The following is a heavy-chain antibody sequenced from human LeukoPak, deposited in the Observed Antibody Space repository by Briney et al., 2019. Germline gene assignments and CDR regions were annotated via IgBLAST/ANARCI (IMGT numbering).Heavy chain of an antibody. CDR2: IRSKAYGGTT. V-gene: IGHV3-49*03. D-gene: IGHD2-2*01. Sequence: GVLRLSCPASGFTFGDYAMSWFRQAPGKGLEWVGFIRSKAYGGTTEYAASVKGRFTISRDDSKSIAYLQMNSLKTEDTAVYYCTRDLVDIVVVPAARDLNWFDPWGQGTLVTVSS. CDR3: TRDLVDIVVVPAARDLNWFDP. J-gene: IGHJ5*02. CDR1: GFTFGDYA.